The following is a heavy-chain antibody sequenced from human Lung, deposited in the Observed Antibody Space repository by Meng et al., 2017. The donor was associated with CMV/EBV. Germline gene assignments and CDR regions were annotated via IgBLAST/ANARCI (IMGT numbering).Heavy chain of an antibody. CDR2: LYDSGST. V-gene: IGHV4-39*07. D-gene: IGHD1-1*01. CDR1: GGSISSSTYY. CDR3: ARDLEY. Sequence: QVQLQELGPGLVRPSETLSLPCSVSGGSISSSTYYWAWIRQPPGKGLEWIGSLYDSGSTYYHPSLKSRVTISVDTSKTYFSLKLRSVTAADTAVYYCARDLEYWGQGTLVTVSS. J-gene: IGHJ4*02.